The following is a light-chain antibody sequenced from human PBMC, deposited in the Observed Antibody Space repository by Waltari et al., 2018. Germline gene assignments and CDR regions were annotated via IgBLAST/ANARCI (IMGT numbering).Light chain of an antibody. V-gene: IGLV4-69*01. CDR3: QTWGTVSHVV. CDR1: SDHSNSA. J-gene: IGLJ2*01. CDR2: LNSDGSH. Sequence: QLVLTQSPSASASLGASVKLTCTLSSDHSNSAIAWHHQRPEKGPRYLMKLNSDGSHIKGDGIPDRFSGSSSGAERYLTISSLQSEDEADYYCQTWGTVSHVVFGGGTKLTVL.